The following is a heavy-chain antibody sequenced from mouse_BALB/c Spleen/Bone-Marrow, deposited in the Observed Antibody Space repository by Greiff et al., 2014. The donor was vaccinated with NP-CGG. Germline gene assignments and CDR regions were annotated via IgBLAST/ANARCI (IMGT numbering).Heavy chain of an antibody. D-gene: IGHD1-2*01. Sequence: VKLVESGAELAKPGASVKMSCKASGYTFTSYWMHWVKQRPGQGLEWIGYINPRTGYTEYNQKFRDKATLTADKSSSTAYMQLSSLTSEDSAVYYCARAPLLRLRNYFDYCGQGTTLTVSS. CDR3: ARAPLLRLRNYFDY. J-gene: IGHJ2*01. CDR2: INPRTGYT. CDR1: GYTFTSYW. V-gene: IGHV1-7*01.